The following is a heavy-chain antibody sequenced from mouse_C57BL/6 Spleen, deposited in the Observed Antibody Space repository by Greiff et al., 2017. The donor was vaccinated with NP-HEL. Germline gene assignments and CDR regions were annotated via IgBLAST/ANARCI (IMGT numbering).Heavy chain of an antibody. V-gene: IGHV3-6*01. CDR3: ARDDDYDPFAY. J-gene: IGHJ3*01. D-gene: IGHD2-4*01. CDR1: GYSITSGYY. CDR2: ISYDGSN. Sequence: ESGPGLVKPSQSLSLTCSVTGYSITSGYYWNWIRQFPGNKLEWMGYISYDGSNNYNPSLQNRISITRDTSKNQFFLKLNSVTTEDTATYYCARDDDYDPFAYWGQGTLVTVSA.